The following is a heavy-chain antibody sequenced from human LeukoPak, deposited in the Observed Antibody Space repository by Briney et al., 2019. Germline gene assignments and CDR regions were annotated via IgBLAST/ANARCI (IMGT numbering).Heavy chain of an antibody. J-gene: IGHJ4*02. D-gene: IGHD3-10*01. CDR3: ARRGITMVRGVPQLGIAVASWFR. CDR2: IYYSGST. CDR1: GGSISSSSYY. Sequence: SETLSLTCTVSGGSISSSSYYWGWIRQPPGKGLEWIGSIYYSGSTYYNPSLKSRVTISVDTSKNQFSLKLSSVTAADTAVYYCARRGITMVRGVPQLGIAVASWFRWGQGTLVTVSS. V-gene: IGHV4-39*01.